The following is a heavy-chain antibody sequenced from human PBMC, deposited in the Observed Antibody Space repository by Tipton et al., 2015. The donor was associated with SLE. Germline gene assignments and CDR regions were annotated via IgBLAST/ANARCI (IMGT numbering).Heavy chain of an antibody. D-gene: IGHD3-22*01. J-gene: IGHJ6*02. CDR1: GYTFTSYG. V-gene: IGHV1-8*02. CDR2: MNPNSGNT. CDR3: ASGDDRLYYYGMDV. Sequence: QLVQSGAEVKKPGASVKVSCKASGYTFTSYGISWVRQATGQGPEWMGWMNPNSGNTGYAQKFQGRVTMTRNTSISTAYMELSSLRSEDTAVYYCASGDDRLYYYGMDVWGRGTTVTVSS.